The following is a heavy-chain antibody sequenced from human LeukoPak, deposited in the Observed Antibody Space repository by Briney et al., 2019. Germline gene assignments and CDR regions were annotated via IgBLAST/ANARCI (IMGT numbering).Heavy chain of an antibody. CDR1: GITFSGRW. Sequence: GGSLRLSCAASGITFSGRWMSWVRQAPGKGLEWVANINPAGSVEKYVNSVKGRFTISRDNAKDSLYLQMNSLRAEDTAVYYCASTDSTSSGYFDNWGQGTLVTVSS. D-gene: IGHD6-6*01. J-gene: IGHJ4*02. CDR3: ASTDSTSSGYFDN. V-gene: IGHV3-7*01. CDR2: INPAGSVE.